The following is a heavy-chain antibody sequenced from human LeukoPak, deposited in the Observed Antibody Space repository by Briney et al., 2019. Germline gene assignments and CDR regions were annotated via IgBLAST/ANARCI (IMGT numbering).Heavy chain of an antibody. J-gene: IGHJ6*03. CDR3: ARQGASYNNGHYYYHYMAA. D-gene: IGHD3-10*01. V-gene: IGHV3-53*01. Sequence: PGGSLRLSCVASGFTVSSNYMTWVRQAPGKGLEWVSVIYSGGDTYYADSVKGRFTISRDNSKNTLYLQMNSLRADDTAVYFCARQGASYNNGHYYYHYMAAWGKGTTVTVSS. CDR2: IYSGGDT. CDR1: GFTVSSNY.